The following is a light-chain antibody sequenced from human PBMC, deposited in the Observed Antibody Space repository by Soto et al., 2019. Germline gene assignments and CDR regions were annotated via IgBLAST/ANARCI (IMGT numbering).Light chain of an antibody. Sequence: EIVMTQSPATLSVSPGERATLSCRASQRVSSNLAWYQQKHGQAPRLLIYGASTRATGIPARFSGTGSGTDFTLTISRLEPEDCAVYYCQQYDTSPWTFGQGTNVDIK. J-gene: IGKJ1*01. V-gene: IGKV3-15*01. CDR3: QQYDTSPWT. CDR2: GAS. CDR1: QRVSSN.